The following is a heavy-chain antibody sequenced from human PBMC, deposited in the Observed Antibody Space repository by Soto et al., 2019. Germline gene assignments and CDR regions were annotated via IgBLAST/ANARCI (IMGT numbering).Heavy chain of an antibody. CDR3: AREVTEYSSSHYYGMDV. D-gene: IGHD6-6*01. V-gene: IGHV3-33*01. J-gene: IGHJ6*02. CDR2: IWYDGSNK. CDR1: GFTFSSYG. Sequence: PGGSLTLSCAASGFTFSSYGMHWVRQAPGKGLEWVAVIWYDGSNKYYADSVKGRFTISRDNSKNTLYLQMNSLRAEDTAVYYCAREVTEYSSSHYYGMDVWGQGTTVTVSS.